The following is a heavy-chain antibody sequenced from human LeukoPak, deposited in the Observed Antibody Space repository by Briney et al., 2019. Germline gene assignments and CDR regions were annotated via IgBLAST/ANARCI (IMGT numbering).Heavy chain of an antibody. J-gene: IGHJ4*02. CDR3: ARTSYDNSAYPFDY. CDR2: ITSKAYGGTT. D-gene: IGHD3-22*01. V-gene: IGHV3-49*04. CDR1: GFIFGDYA. Sequence: PGGSLRLSCTASGFIFGDYAMNWVRQAPGKGLEWVGFITSKAYGGTTKYAASVKGRSTISRDDSKSIAYLQMNSLKTEDTALYYCARTSYDNSAYPFDYWGQGTLVSVSS.